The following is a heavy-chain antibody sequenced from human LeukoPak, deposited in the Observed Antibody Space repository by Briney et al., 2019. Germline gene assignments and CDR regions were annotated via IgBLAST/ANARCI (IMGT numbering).Heavy chain of an antibody. J-gene: IGHJ5*02. D-gene: IGHD3-22*01. CDR3: ARGGMDGDYYDSSGLSWFDP. V-gene: IGHV4-59*12. CDR2: IYYSGST. CDR1: GGSISSYY. Sequence: SETLSLTCTVSGGSISSYYWSWIRQPPGKGLEWIGYIYYSGSTNYNPSLKSRVTISVDRSENQFSLKLSSVTAADTAVYYCARGGMDGDYYDSSGLSWFDPWGQGTLVTVSS.